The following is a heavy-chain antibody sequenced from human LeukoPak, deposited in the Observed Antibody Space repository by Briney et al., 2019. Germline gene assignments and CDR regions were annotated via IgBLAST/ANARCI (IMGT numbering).Heavy chain of an antibody. CDR2: INPNSGGT. Sequence: ASVKVSCKASGYTFTGYYMHWVRQAPGQGLEWMGWINPNSGGTNYAQKFQGRVTITRNTSISTAYMELSSLRSEDTAVYYCARGPPYCSSTSCYIFDYWGQGTLVTVSS. J-gene: IGHJ4*02. CDR1: GYTFTGYY. D-gene: IGHD2-2*02. V-gene: IGHV1-2*02. CDR3: ARGPPYCSSTSCYIFDY.